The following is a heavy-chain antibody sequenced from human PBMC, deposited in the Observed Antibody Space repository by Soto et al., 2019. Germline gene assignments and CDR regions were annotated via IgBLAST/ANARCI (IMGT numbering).Heavy chain of an antibody. CDR2: ISGSGGST. CDR3: AKDQSPDYYYYYMDV. J-gene: IGHJ6*03. V-gene: IGHV3-23*01. CDR1: GFSFSSYA. Sequence: EVQLLESGGGLVQPGGSLRLSCAASGFSFSSYAMSWVRQAPGKGLEWVSAISGSGGSTYYADSVKGRFTISRDNSKNTLYLQMNSLRAEDTAVYYCAKDQSPDYYYYYMDVWGKGTTVTVSS.